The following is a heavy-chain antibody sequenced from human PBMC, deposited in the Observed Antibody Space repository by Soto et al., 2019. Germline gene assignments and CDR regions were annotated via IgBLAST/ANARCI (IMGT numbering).Heavy chain of an antibody. Sequence: SGGSLRLSCAASGFTFSDYYMSWIRQAPGKGLEWVSYISSSGSTIYYADSVKGRFTISRDNAKNSLYLQMNSLRAEDTAVYYCARAPVVAATRAYYYYGMDVWGQGTTVTVSS. CDR1: GFTFSDYY. J-gene: IGHJ6*02. D-gene: IGHD2-15*01. V-gene: IGHV3-11*01. CDR2: ISSSGSTI. CDR3: ARAPVVAATRAYYYYGMDV.